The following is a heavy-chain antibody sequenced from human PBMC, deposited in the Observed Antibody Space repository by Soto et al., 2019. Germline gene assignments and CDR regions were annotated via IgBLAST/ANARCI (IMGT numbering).Heavy chain of an antibody. V-gene: IGHV4-30-4*01. Sequence: QVQLQESGPGLVKPSQTLSLTCTVSGGSISSGDYYWSWIRQPPGKGLEWIGYIYYSGRTYYNPSLKSRATISVHTSQHHFSLKLSSVTAAAPAVYYCATDSSSWPYYFHYWGQGTLVTLSS. CDR3: ATDSSSWPYYFHY. D-gene: IGHD6-13*01. J-gene: IGHJ4*02. CDR1: GGSISSGDYY. CDR2: IYYSGRT.